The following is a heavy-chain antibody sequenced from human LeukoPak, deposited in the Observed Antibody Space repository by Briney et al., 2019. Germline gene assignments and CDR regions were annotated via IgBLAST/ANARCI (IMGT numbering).Heavy chain of an antibody. CDR1: GGFISSYY. J-gene: IGHJ5*02. CDR2: IYYSGST. D-gene: IGHD2-2*01. Sequence: SETLSLTCTVSGGFISSYYWSWIRQPPGKGLEWIGYIYYSGSTNYNPSLKSRVTISVDTSKNQFSLKLSSVTAADTAVYYCARHIVVVPAAIYPPGWFDPWGQGTLVTVSS. CDR3: ARHIVVVPAAIYPPGWFDP. V-gene: IGHV4-59*08.